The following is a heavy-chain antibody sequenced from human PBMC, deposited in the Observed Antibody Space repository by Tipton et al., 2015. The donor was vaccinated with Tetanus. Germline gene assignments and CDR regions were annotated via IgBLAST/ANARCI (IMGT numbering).Heavy chain of an antibody. CDR1: GGSTTSGTYY. V-gene: IGHV4-39*01. CDR3: ARQADNWFDP. CDR2: IYYSGTT. J-gene: IGHJ5*02. Sequence: TLSLTCTVSGGSTTSGTYYWGWIRQPPGKGLEWIGNIYYSGTTYYNSPLKSRVTISLDTSKNQFSLKMTSVTAADTAVYYCARQADNWFDPWGQGTLVAVSS.